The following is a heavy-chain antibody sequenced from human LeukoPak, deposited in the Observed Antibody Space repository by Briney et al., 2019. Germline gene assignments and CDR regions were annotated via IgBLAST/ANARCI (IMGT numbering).Heavy chain of an antibody. D-gene: IGHD6-13*01. CDR2: INHSRST. Sequence: SETLSLTCAVYGGSFSGYYWSWIRQPPGKGLEWIGEINHSRSTNYNPSLKSRVTISVDTSKNQFSLKLSSVTAADTAVYYCATTHPGAAAGPVAYWGQGTLVTVSS. V-gene: IGHV4-34*01. CDR1: GGSFSGYY. CDR3: ATTHPGAAAGPVAY. J-gene: IGHJ4*02.